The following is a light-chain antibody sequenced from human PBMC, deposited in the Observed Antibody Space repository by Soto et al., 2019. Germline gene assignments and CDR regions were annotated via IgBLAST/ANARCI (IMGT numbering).Light chain of an antibody. CDR3: QQYGSSLIT. Sequence: PGERAPLSCRASQTITSSYLAWYQQKPGQAPRLLIYGASTRATGIPDRFSGSGSGTDFTLTISRLEPEDFAVYYCQQYGSSLITFGQGTRLEIK. V-gene: IGKV3-20*01. CDR2: GAS. J-gene: IGKJ5*01. CDR1: QTITSSY.